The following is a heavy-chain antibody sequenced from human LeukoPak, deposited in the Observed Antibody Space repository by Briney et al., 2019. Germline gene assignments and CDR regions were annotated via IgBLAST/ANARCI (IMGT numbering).Heavy chain of an antibody. D-gene: IGHD5-18*01. CDR2: IYYSGST. V-gene: IGHV4-59*01. CDR3: AREAYNYENFDY. J-gene: IGHJ4*02. CDR1: GASISGYY. Sequence: PSETLSLTCTVSGASISGYYWSWIRQPPGKGLEWIGYIYYSGSTNYNPSLKSRVTISVDTSKNQFSLKLSSVTAADTAVYYCAREAYNYENFDYWGQGTLVTVSS.